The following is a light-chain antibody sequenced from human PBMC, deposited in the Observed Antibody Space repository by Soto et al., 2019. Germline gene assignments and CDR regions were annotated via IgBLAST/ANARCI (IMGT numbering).Light chain of an antibody. CDR1: SSDVGGYNF. J-gene: IGLJ1*01. Sequence: QSVLTQPRSVSGSPGQSVTISCTGTSSDVGGYNFVSWYQQHPGKAPKLLMYDVSKRPSGVPARFSGSKSGNTASLTISGLQVDDEADYYCCSYAGSYTYYVFGTGTKATVL. V-gene: IGLV2-11*01. CDR3: CSYAGSYTYYV. CDR2: DVS.